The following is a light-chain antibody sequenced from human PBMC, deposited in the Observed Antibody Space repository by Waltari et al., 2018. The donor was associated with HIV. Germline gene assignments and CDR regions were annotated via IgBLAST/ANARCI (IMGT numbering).Light chain of an antibody. Sequence: SYVLTQPPSVSVAPGQTASLTCGGNKIRSKSMHWYQQKPGQAPVLVVYDDTDRPSGIPERFSGSNSGNTATLAISRVEAGDEADYYCQVWDSSIEVVFGGGTKLTVL. CDR2: DDT. CDR3: QVWDSSIEVV. J-gene: IGLJ3*02. V-gene: IGLV3-21*02. CDR1: KIRSKS.